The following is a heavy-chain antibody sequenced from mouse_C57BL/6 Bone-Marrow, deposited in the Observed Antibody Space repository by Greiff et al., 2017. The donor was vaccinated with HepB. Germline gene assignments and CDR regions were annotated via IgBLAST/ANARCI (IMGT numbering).Heavy chain of an antibody. V-gene: IGHV5-17*01. CDR2: ISSGSSTI. CDR3: ARGDGYYVWYFDV. CDR1: GFTFSDYG. Sequence: EVQRVESGGGLVKPGGSLKLSCAASGFTFSDYGMHWVRQAPEKGLEWVAYISSGSSTIYYADTVKGRFTISRVNAKNTLFLQMTSLRSEDTAMYYWARGDGYYVWYFDVWGTGTTVTVSS. D-gene: IGHD2-3*01. J-gene: IGHJ1*03.